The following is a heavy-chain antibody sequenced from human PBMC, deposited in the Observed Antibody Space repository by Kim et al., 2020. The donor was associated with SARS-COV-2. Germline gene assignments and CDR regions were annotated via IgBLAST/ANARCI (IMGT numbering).Heavy chain of an antibody. V-gene: IGHV3-30*03. D-gene: IGHD3-16*01. CDR3: AREGDTSGLDV. J-gene: IGHJ6*02. Sequence: NEYYADSVEGRFTISRDNFKNTLYLQMNSRRAEDTALYYCAREGDTSGLDVWGQGTTATVSS. CDR2: NE.